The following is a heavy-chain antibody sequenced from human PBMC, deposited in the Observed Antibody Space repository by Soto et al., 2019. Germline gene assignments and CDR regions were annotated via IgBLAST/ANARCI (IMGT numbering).Heavy chain of an antibody. D-gene: IGHD1-26*01. CDR1: GGSFCSYA. V-gene: IGHV1-69*06. J-gene: IGHJ6*02. CDR3: AREGYSGSYYPNGMDV. Sequence: GXSVKESCQASGGSFCSYAISWVRQAPGQGLEWVGGIIPIFGTANSAQKCHGRGTITADKSTSTAYMELSSLKSEDTAVYYCAREGYSGSYYPNGMDVWGQGTTVTVSS. CDR2: IIPIFGTA.